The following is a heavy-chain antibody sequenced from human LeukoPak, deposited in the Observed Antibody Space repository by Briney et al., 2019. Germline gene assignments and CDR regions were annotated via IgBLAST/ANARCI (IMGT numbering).Heavy chain of an antibody. D-gene: IGHD1-26*01. V-gene: IGHV3-21*01. CDR2: ISGSSSDI. J-gene: IGHJ4*02. CDR1: GFTFSSYA. Sequence: GGSLRLSCAASGFTFSSYAMSWVRQAPGKGLEWVSSISGSSSDIYYADSVKGRFTISRDNAKNSVYLQMKSLRVEDTAVYYCTRREQSSDYWGQGTLVTVSS. CDR3: TRREQSSDY.